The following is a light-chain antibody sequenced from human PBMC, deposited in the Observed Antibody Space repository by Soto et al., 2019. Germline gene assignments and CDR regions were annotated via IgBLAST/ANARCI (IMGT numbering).Light chain of an antibody. Sequence: AFTLSPRTLSLSPGETATLSFRASQTVVTNFLAWYQQHPGQVPRFCMCGTSNRATDIPDRFGGSGSGTDFTLTISFFYQAEVGIRDCNT. V-gene: IGKV3-20*01. CDR1: QTVVTNF. CDR3: NT. CDR2: GTS. J-gene: IGKJ2*01.